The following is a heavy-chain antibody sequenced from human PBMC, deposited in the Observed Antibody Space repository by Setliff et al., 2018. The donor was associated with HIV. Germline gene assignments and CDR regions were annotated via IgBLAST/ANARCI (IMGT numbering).Heavy chain of an antibody. Sequence: SETLSPTCTVSGGSIDSFSYYWGWIRQTPGKELEWFGNIHHRGSTNYNPSLKRRVAISVDRSKRHYFLNLSSVTAAYTAVYYCARQWGERVMDVWGNGTTVTVSS. CDR2: IHHRGST. D-gene: IGHD3-16*01. V-gene: IGHV4-39*01. J-gene: IGHJ6*03. CDR1: GGSIDSFSYY. CDR3: ARQWGERVMDV.